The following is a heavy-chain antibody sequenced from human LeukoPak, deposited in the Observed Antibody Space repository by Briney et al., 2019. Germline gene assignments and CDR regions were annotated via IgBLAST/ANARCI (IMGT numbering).Heavy chain of an antibody. CDR2: ISGSGGST. V-gene: IGHV3-23*01. CDR1: GFIFSTYA. Sequence: PGGSLRLSCAASGFIFSTYAMTWVRQSPGKGLEWVSAISGSGGSTYYADSVKGRFTISRDNAKNSLYLQMNSLRAEDTAVYYCASRTKGYWGQGTLVTVSS. J-gene: IGHJ4*02. CDR3: ASRTKGY.